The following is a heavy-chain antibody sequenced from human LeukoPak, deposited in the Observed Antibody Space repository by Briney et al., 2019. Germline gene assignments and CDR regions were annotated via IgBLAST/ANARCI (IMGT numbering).Heavy chain of an antibody. V-gene: IGHV4-4*09. D-gene: IGHD3-3*01. CDR2: IYTSGST. CDR1: GGSMSNYY. Sequence: SETLSLTCTVSGGSMSNYYWSWIQQPPGKGLGWIGNIYTSGSTNYNPSLKSRVTISVDTSKKHFSLKLSSVTAADTAVYYCARLPANYDFWSGYPSYFDYWGQGTLVTVSS. J-gene: IGHJ4*02. CDR3: ARLPANYDFWSGYPSYFDY.